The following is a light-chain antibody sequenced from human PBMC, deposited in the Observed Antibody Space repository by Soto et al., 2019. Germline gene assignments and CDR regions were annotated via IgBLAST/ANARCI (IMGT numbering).Light chain of an antibody. J-gene: IGKJ1*01. V-gene: IGKV1-17*01. CDR3: QHYSGDRAT. CDR1: QGIRND. CDR2: EVS. Sequence: IQMTQSPSSLSASVGDRVTITCRASQGIRNDLGWYQHKPGKAPNLLIYEVSTLHSGVPSRFSGSGSGTEFTLTISSLRPDDFATYYCQHYSGDRATFGQGTKVDIK.